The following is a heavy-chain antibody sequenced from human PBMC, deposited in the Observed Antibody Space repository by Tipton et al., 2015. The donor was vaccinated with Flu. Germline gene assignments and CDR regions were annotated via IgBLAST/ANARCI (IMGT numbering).Heavy chain of an antibody. CDR2: IYYSGST. V-gene: IGHV4-31*03. J-gene: IGHJ6*02. Sequence: TLSLTCTVSCDSISNGGAYWTWVRQHPGKGLEWIASIYYSGSTYYNPSLWSRVTISVDTSKNQISLKVNSVTAADTAVYYCAIDQGFGGGLSYDYYVLDVWDQG. D-gene: IGHD3-10*01. CDR3: AIDQGFGGGLSYDYYVLDV. CDR1: CDSISNGGAY.